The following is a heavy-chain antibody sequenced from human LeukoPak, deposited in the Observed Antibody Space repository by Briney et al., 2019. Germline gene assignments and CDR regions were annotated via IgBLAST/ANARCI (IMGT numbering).Heavy chain of an antibody. J-gene: IGHJ4*02. Sequence: GGSLRLSCAASEFTFSNAWVSWVRQAPGKGLEWVGRIKSKTDGGATDYAAPVKGRFTISRDDSKNTLYLQMNSLKTEDTAMYYCATDIPPAYNYDTSGYYPYWGQGTLVTVSS. V-gene: IGHV3-15*01. CDR1: EFTFSNAW. CDR3: ATDIPPAYNYDTSGYYPY. CDR2: IKSKTDGGAT. D-gene: IGHD3-22*01.